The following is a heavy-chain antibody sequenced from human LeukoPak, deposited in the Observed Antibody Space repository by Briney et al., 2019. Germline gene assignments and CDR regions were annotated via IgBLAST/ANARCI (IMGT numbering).Heavy chain of an antibody. Sequence: GGSLRLSCAASGYTFSRHSMNWVRHAPGKGLEWVSSIDTSSSYIYYADSVKGRFTISRDNAKNSLYLQMNSLRAEDTAVYYCARGSKAYYYCSGYLRRGDRFDPWGQGTLVTVSS. V-gene: IGHV3-21*01. CDR1: GYTFSRHS. J-gene: IGHJ5*02. CDR3: ARGSKAYYYCSGYLRRGDRFDP. D-gene: IGHD3-22*01. CDR2: IDTSSSYI.